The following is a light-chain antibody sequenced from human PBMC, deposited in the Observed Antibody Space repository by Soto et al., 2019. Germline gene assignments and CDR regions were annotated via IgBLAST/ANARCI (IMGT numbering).Light chain of an antibody. J-gene: IGKJ1*01. V-gene: IGKV3-20*01. CDR3: QQYGSSPKT. Sequence: ELVLTQSPGTLSLSPGERATLSCRASQSVSSSYLAWYQQKPGQAPRLLIYGASSRATGIPDRFSGSGSGTDFTLTIRRLEPEDFAVYYCQQYGSSPKTFGQGTKV. CDR2: GAS. CDR1: QSVSSSY.